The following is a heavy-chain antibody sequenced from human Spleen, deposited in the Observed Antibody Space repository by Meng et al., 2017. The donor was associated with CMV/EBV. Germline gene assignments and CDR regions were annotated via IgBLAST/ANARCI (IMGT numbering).Heavy chain of an antibody. D-gene: IGHD6-19*01. J-gene: IGHJ4*02. Sequence: GESLKISCAASGFTFSSYGMHWVRQAPGKGLEWVAFIRYDGSNKYYADSVKGRFTISRDNSKNAVYLQMNNLRAEDTALYYCAKVNEASGLVSSYLDYWGQGTPVTVSS. V-gene: IGHV3-30*02. CDR2: IRYDGSNK. CDR3: AKVNEASGLVSSYLDY. CDR1: GFTFSSYG.